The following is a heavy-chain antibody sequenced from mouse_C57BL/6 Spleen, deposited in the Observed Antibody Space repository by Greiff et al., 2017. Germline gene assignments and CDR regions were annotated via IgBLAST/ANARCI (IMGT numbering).Heavy chain of an antibody. CDR1: GYTFTDYY. CDR2: INPNNGGT. V-gene: IGHV1-26*01. Sequence: EVQLQQSGPELVKPGASVKISCKASGYTFTDYYMNWVEQSHGKSLEWIGDINPNNGGTSYNQKFKGKATLTVDKSSSTAYMELRSLTSEDSAVYYCARNEAYYAMDYWGQGTSVTVSP. J-gene: IGHJ4*01. CDR3: ARNEAYYAMDY.